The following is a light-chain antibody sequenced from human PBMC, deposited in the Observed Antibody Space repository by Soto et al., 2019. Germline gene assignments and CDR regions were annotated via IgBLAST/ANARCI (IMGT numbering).Light chain of an antibody. CDR2: GAS. CDR3: QQYDNWPRT. J-gene: IGKJ1*01. Sequence: EIVMTQSPATLSVSPGERATLSCRASQSVTSNLAWYQQKPGQAPRLLIYGASTRATGFPARFSGSGSGTEFTLTISSLQSEDFAVYYCQQYDNWPRTFGPGTNVELK. V-gene: IGKV3-15*01. CDR1: QSVTSN.